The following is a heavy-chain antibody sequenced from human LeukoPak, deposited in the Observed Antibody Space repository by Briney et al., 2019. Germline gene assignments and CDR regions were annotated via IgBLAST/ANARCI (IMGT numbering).Heavy chain of an antibody. Sequence: SETLSLTCTVSGGSISGDYWGWIRQPAGKGLEWIGRLYTSGSTNYNPSLKSRVTMSVDRSKNQFSVKLSSVTAADTAVYYCARDIWVTDAYRGDYYYMDVWGKGTTVTVSS. D-gene: IGHD3-16*01. CDR1: GGSISGDY. J-gene: IGHJ6*03. V-gene: IGHV4-4*07. CDR3: ARDIWVTDAYRGDYYYMDV. CDR2: LYTSGST.